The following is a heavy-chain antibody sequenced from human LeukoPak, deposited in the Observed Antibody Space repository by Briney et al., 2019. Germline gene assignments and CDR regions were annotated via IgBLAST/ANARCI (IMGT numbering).Heavy chain of an antibody. Sequence: GGSPRLSCAASGFSFSSYSMNWVRQAPGKGLEWVSYISSSSSTIYYADSVKGRFTISRDNAKNSLYLQMNSLRDEDTAVYYCARDKGCSGGSCYSYWFDPWGQGTLVTVSS. D-gene: IGHD2-15*01. J-gene: IGHJ5*02. CDR3: ARDKGCSGGSCYSYWFDP. CDR2: ISSSSSTI. CDR1: GFSFSSYS. V-gene: IGHV3-48*02.